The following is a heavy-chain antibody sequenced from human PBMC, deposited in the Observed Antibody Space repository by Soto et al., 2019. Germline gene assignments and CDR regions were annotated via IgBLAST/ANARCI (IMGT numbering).Heavy chain of an antibody. Sequence: ASVKVSCKASGYTFTSYGISWVRQAPGQGLEWMGWISAYNGNTNYAKKLQGRVTMTTDTSTSTAYMELRSLRSDDTAVYYCARSPPLYCTNGVCPVDYYYYMDVWGKGTTVTVSS. CDR1: GYTFTSYG. CDR3: ARSPPLYCTNGVCPVDYYYYMDV. V-gene: IGHV1-18*01. CDR2: ISAYNGNT. J-gene: IGHJ6*03. D-gene: IGHD2-8*01.